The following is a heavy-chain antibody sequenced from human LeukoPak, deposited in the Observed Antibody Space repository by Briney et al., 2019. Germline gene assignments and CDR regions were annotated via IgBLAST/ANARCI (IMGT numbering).Heavy chain of an antibody. CDR3: AKRGDNYYGSGSYYGAADY. D-gene: IGHD3-10*01. V-gene: IGHV3-23*01. Sequence: GGTLRLSCAASGFTFSSYGMSWARQAPGKGLEWVSAISGSGGSTYYADSVKGRFTISRDNSKNTLYLQMNSLRAEDTAVYYCAKRGDNYYGSGSYYGAADYWGQGTLVTVSS. J-gene: IGHJ4*02. CDR1: GFTFSSYG. CDR2: ISGSGGST.